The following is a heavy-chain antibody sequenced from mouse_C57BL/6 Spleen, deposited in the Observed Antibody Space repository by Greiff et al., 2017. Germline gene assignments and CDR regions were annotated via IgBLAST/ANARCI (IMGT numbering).Heavy chain of an antibody. CDR2: ISDGGSYT. J-gene: IGHJ1*03. Sequence: EVQLVESGGGLVKPGGSLKLSCAASGFTFSSYAMSWVRQTPEKRLEWVATISDGGSYTYYPDNVQGRFNISRDNTKNNLYLQMSHLQSEDTAMYYGARDAYDCSSEYFDVWGTGATVTVST. CDR1: GFTFSSYA. V-gene: IGHV5-4*01. D-gene: IGHD1-1*01. CDR3: ARDAYDCSSEYFDV.